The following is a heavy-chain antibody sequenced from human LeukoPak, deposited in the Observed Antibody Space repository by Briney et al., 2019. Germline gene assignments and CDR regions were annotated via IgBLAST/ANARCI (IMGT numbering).Heavy chain of an antibody. V-gene: IGHV1-24*01. CDR1: GYTLTELS. D-gene: IGHD1-1*01. Sequence: ASVKVSCKVSGYTLTELSMHWVRQAPGKGLEWMGGFDPEDGETIYAQKFQGRVTMTEDTSTDTAYMELSSLRSDDTAVYYCARVPYEEQLERQLHWFDPWGQGALVTVSS. CDR3: ARVPYEEQLERQLHWFDP. CDR2: FDPEDGET. J-gene: IGHJ5*02.